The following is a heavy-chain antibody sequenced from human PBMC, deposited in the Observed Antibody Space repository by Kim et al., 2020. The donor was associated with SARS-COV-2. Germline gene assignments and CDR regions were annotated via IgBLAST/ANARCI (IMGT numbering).Heavy chain of an antibody. D-gene: IGHD3-10*01. Sequence: LSLTCAASGFTFSSYSMNWVRQAPGKGLEWVSSISSSSSYIYYADSVKGRFTISRDNAKNSLYLQMNSLRAEDTAVYYCARERGDAFDIWGQGTMVTVSS. CDR1: GFTFSSYS. CDR3: ARERGDAFDI. CDR2: ISSSSSYI. J-gene: IGHJ3*02. V-gene: IGHV3-21*01.